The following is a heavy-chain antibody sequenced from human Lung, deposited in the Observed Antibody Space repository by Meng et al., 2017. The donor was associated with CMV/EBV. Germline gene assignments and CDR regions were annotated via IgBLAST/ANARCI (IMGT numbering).Heavy chain of an antibody. D-gene: IGHD6-25*01. CDR2: INSDGTRT. CDR3: ARESSGSFVLDV. Sequence: GGSXRLXCAASGFTLKTHWMHWVRQVPGKVPVWVSRINSDGTRTTYADSVKGRFTISRDNAENSLSLQMNGLRAEDTAVYYCARESSGSFVLDVWGQGTPVTVSS. CDR1: GFTLKTHW. V-gene: IGHV3-74*01. J-gene: IGHJ6*02.